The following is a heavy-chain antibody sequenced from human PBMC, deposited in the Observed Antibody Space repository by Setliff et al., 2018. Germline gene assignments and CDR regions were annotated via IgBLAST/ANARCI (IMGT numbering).Heavy chain of an antibody. CDR2: IXXXXXX. V-gene: IGHV4-59*01. Sequence: SETLSLTCTVSGDSISGDYWSWIRQPPGKGLEXIGFIXXXXXXXXXPXXXXXVTISLDTPKNQFSLRLSSVTAADTAVYYCARTRYGLGGRPYWGQGTLVTVSS. CDR3: ARTRYGLGGRPY. J-gene: IGHJ4*02. CDR1: GDSISGDY. D-gene: IGHD2-15*01.